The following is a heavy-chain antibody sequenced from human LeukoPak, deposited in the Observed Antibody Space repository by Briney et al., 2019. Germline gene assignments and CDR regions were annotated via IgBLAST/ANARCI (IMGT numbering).Heavy chain of an antibody. D-gene: IGHD3-22*01. Sequence: SVKVSCKASGGTFSSYAISWVRQAPGQGLEWMGGIIPIFGTANYAQKFQGRVTITADESTSTAYMELSSLRSEDAAVYYCARKTYYYDSSGYYPLDYWGQGTLVTVSS. CDR2: IIPIFGTA. CDR1: GGTFSSYA. CDR3: ARKTYYYDSSGYYPLDY. J-gene: IGHJ4*02. V-gene: IGHV1-69*13.